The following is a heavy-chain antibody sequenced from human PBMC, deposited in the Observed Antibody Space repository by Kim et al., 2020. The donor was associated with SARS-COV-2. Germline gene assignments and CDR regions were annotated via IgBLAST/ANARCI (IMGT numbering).Heavy chain of an antibody. CDR1: GFTFSSYA. Sequence: GGSLRLSCAASGFTFSSYAMHWVRQAPGKGLEWVAVISYDGSNKYYADSVKGRFTISRDNSKNTLYLQMNSLRAEDTAVYYCARGSYYDSHDAFDIWGQGTMVTVSS. CDR2: ISYDGSNK. J-gene: IGHJ3*02. CDR3: ARGSYYDSHDAFDI. V-gene: IGHV3-30*04. D-gene: IGHD3-22*01.